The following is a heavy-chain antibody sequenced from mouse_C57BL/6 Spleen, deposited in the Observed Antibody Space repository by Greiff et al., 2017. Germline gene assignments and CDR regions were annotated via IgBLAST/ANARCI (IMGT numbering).Heavy chain of an antibody. D-gene: IGHD2-5*01. J-gene: IGHJ4*01. V-gene: IGHV5-6*01. CDR3: ARGSNLYASDY. CDR2: CSSGGSYT. Sequence: EVKLVESGGDLVKPGGSLKLSCAASGFTFSSYGMSWVRQTPDKRLEWVGRCSSGGSYTYYPDSVKGRFTISRDNAKNTLYMQMRSLKSEDTAMYYSARGSNLYASDYWGQEPSATVSS. CDR1: GFTFSSYG.